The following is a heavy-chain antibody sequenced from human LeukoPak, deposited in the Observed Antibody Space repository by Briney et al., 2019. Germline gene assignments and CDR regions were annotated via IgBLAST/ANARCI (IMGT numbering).Heavy chain of an antibody. V-gene: IGHV3-33*01. CDR1: GFTFSSYG. Sequence: PGGSLRLSCAASGFTFSSYGMHWVRQAPGKGLEWVAVIWYDGSNKYYADSVKGRFTIPRDNSKNTLYLQMNSLRAEDTAVYYCARDSEEGIVVVPAAILGYWGQGTLVTVSS. D-gene: IGHD2-2*02. CDR2: IWYDGSNK. J-gene: IGHJ4*02. CDR3: ARDSEEGIVVVPAAILGY.